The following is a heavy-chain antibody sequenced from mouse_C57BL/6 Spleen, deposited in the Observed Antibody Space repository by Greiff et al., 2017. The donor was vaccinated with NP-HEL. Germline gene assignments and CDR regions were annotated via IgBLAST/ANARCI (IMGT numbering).Heavy chain of an antibody. V-gene: IGHV1-69*01. CDR1: GYTFTSYW. CDR2: IDPSDSYT. D-gene: IGHD2-2*01. CDR3: AHGYDSAMDY. Sequence: QVQLQQPGAELVMPGASVKLSCKASGYTFTSYWMHWVKQRPGQGLEWIGEIDPSDSYTNYNQKFKGKATLTVDKSSSTAYMQLSSLTSEDSAVYYCAHGYDSAMDYWGQGTSVTVSS. J-gene: IGHJ4*01.